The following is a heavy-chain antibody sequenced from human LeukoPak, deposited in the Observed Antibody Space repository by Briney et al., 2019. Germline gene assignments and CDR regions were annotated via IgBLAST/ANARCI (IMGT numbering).Heavy chain of an antibody. Sequence: ASVKVSCKASGYTFTGYYMHWVRQAPGQGLEWMGWINPNSGGTNYAQKFQGRVTMTRDTSISTAYMELSRLRSDDTAVYYCARADSSGYYELWDYWGQGTLVTVSS. CDR1: GYTFTGYY. V-gene: IGHV1-2*02. J-gene: IGHJ4*02. D-gene: IGHD3-22*01. CDR3: ARADSSGYYELWDY. CDR2: INPNSGGT.